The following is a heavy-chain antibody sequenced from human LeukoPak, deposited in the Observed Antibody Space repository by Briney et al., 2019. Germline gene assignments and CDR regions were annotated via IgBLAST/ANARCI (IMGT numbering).Heavy chain of an antibody. J-gene: IGHJ3*02. Sequence: GGSLRLSCVASGFTFSTYSINWIRQAPGKGLGWISYITSYSSAMSYADSVKGRFTVSRDNAKNSLYLHMNSLSDDDTAMYFCVRDLLWAFDIWGQGTMVTVSS. CDR2: ITSYSSAM. V-gene: IGHV3-48*02. D-gene: IGHD2-21*01. CDR3: VRDLLWAFDI. CDR1: GFTFSTYS.